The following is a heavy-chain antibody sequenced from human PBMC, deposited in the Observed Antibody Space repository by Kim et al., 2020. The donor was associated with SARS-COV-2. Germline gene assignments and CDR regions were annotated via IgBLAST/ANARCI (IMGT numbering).Heavy chain of an antibody. Sequence: GGSLRLSCAASGFTFSGSAMHWVRQASGKGLEWVGRIRSKANSYATAYAASVKGRFTISRDDSKNTAYLQMNSLKTEDTAVYYCTRLCCGGDGYNYYYYGMDVWGQGTTVTVSS. CDR2: IRSKANSYAT. D-gene: IGHD2-21*01. J-gene: IGHJ6*02. CDR3: TRLCCGGDGYNYYYYGMDV. V-gene: IGHV3-73*01. CDR1: GFTFSGSA.